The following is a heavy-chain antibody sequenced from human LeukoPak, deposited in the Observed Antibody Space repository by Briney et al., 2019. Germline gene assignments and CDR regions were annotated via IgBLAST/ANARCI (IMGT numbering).Heavy chain of an antibody. CDR3: ARLDWSSWCFDL. J-gene: IGHJ2*01. Sequence: PSETLSLTCAVSGGSISSGSYYWGWIRQPPGKGLEWIGSIYYTGSTYYNPSLKSRVTISVDTSKNQFSLNLSSVTAADTAVYYCARLDWSSWCFDLWGRGTLVIVSS. D-gene: IGHD3/OR15-3a*01. CDR2: IYYTGST. V-gene: IGHV4-39*01. CDR1: GGSISSGSYY.